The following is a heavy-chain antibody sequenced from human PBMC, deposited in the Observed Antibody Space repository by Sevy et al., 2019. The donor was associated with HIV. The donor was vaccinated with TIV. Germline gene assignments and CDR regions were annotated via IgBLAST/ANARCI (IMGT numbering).Heavy chain of an antibody. CDR2: ISGSGGST. J-gene: IGHJ4*02. D-gene: IGHD3-10*01. CDR1: GFTFSSYA. CDR3: AKEENYGSGSAYY. Sequence: GESLKISCAASGFTFSSYAMSWVRQAPGKGLEWVSAISGSGGSTYYTDSVKGRFTISRDNSKNTLYLQMNSLRAEDTAVYYCAKEENYGSGSAYYWGQGTLVTVSS. V-gene: IGHV3-23*01.